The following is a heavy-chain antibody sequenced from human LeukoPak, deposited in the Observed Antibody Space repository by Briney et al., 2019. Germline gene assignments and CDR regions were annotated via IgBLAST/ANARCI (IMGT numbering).Heavy chain of an antibody. J-gene: IGHJ6*03. D-gene: IGHD6-13*01. CDR3: ARAWGSSWSSYYYYMDV. Sequence: SETLSLTCTVSGGSISSYYWSWIRQPPGKGLEWIGYIYYSGSTNYNPSLKSRVTISVDTSKNQFSLKLSSVTAADTAVYYCARAWGSSWSSYYYYMDVWGKGTTVTISS. V-gene: IGHV4-59*01. CDR1: GGSISSYY. CDR2: IYYSGST.